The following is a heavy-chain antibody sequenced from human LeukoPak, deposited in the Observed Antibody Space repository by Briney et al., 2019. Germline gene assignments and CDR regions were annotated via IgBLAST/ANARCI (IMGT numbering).Heavy chain of an antibody. Sequence: KTGGSLRLSCAASGFTSSNAWMSWVRQAPGKGLEWVGRIKSKTDGGTTDYAAPVKGRFTISRDDSKNTLYLQMNSLKTEDTAVYYCTTASGYYDSSGYPFDYWGQGTLVTVSS. D-gene: IGHD3-22*01. J-gene: IGHJ4*02. CDR1: GFTSSNAW. CDR2: IKSKTDGGTT. CDR3: TTASGYYDSSGYPFDY. V-gene: IGHV3-15*01.